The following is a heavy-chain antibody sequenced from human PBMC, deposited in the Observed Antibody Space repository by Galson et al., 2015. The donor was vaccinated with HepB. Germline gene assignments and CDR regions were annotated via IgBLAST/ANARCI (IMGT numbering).Heavy chain of an antibody. D-gene: IGHD5-24*01. J-gene: IGHJ4*02. CDR3: TKDLHPMSTSFPGDY. CDR1: GFTFRSFG. V-gene: IGHV3-30*18. CDR2: ISHGGSKE. Sequence: SLRLSCAASGFTFRSFGMHWVRQAPGKGLEWVALISHGGSKEYYADSVKGRFTISRDNNKDMLYLQMNSLRSEDTAVYYCTKDLHPMSTSFPGDYWGQGTLLTVSS.